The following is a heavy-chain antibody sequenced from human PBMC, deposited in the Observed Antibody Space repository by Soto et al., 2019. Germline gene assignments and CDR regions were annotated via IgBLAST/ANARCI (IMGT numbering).Heavy chain of an antibody. J-gene: IGHJ4*02. CDR1: GFTFSSYN. Sequence: PGGSLRLSCEASGFTFSSYNMNWVRQAPGKGLEWVSSVSSRSDYIYCADSLKGRFTISRDNAKNSLYLQMNSLRAEDTAVYYCARDQRYDSSGYSDFDYWGQGTLVTVSS. V-gene: IGHV3-21*01. D-gene: IGHD3-22*01. CDR3: ARDQRYDSSGYSDFDY. CDR2: VSSRSDYI.